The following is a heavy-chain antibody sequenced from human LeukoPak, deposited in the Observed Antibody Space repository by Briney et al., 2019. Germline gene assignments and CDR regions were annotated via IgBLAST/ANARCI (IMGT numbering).Heavy chain of an antibody. CDR1: GFTFSGSA. J-gene: IGHJ4*02. Sequence: QSGGSLRLSCAASGFTFSGSALHWVRQASGKGLEWVGRIRSKANSYATAYAASVKGRFTISRDDSKNTAYLQMSSLKTEDTAVYYCTPVGERFLEWLFDFWGQGTLVTVSS. CDR3: TPVGERFLEWLFDF. D-gene: IGHD3-3*01. CDR2: IRSKANSYAT. V-gene: IGHV3-73*01.